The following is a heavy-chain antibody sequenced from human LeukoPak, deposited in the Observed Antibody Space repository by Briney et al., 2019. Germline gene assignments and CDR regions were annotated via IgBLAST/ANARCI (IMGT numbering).Heavy chain of an antibody. V-gene: IGHV1-18*01. CDR1: GYTFTSYG. CDR2: ISAYNGNT. CDR3: ARATAAIGYYYGMDA. D-gene: IGHD2-2*01. J-gene: IGHJ6*02. Sequence: GASVKVSCKASGYTFTSYGISWVRQAPGQGLEWMGWISAYNGNTNYAQKLQGRVTMTTDTSTSTAYMELRSLRSDDTAVYYCARATAAIGYYYGMDAWGQGTTVTVSS.